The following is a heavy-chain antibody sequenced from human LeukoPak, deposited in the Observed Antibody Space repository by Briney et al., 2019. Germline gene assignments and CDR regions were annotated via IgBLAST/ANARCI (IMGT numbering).Heavy chain of an antibody. CDR2: ISSSSSYI. J-gene: IGHJ4*02. CDR1: GFTFSSYS. Sequence: GGSLRLSCAASGFTFSSYSMNWVRQAPGKGLEWVSSISSSSSYIYYADSVKGRFTISRDNAKNSLYLQMNSLRAEDTAVYYCARDPGDDFWSGYAGYWGQGTLVTVSS. D-gene: IGHD3-3*01. V-gene: IGHV3-21*01. CDR3: ARDPGDDFWSGYAGY.